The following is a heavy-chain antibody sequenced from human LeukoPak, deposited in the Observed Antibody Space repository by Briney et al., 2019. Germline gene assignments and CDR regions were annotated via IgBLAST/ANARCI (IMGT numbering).Heavy chain of an antibody. CDR2: NT. Sequence: PSETLSLTCTVSGYSITSDYSWGWVRQSPGRGLEWIGRNTYYSPSLKSRVTISLDMSKNQFSLKLSSVTAADTAVYYCARSVLTGYVDYWGQGILATVST. CDR1: GYSITSDYS. D-gene: IGHD3-9*01. J-gene: IGHJ4*02. CDR3: ARSVLTGYVDY. V-gene: IGHV4-38-2*02.